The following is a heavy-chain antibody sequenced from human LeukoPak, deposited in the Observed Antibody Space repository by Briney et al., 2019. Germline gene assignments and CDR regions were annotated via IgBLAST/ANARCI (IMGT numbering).Heavy chain of an antibody. Sequence: GGSLRLSCAASGFTFSSYGMHWVRQAPGKGLEWVAVISYDGSNKYYADSVKGRFTISRDNSKNTLYLQMNSLRAEDTAVYYCARGLNDYDFWSGYWEATNWFDPWGQGTLVTVSS. J-gene: IGHJ5*02. D-gene: IGHD3-3*01. CDR3: ARGLNDYDFWSGYWEATNWFDP. V-gene: IGHV3-30*03. CDR2: ISYDGSNK. CDR1: GFTFSSYG.